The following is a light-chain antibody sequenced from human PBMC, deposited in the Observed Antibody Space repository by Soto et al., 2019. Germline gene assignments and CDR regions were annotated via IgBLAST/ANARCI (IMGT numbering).Light chain of an antibody. CDR1: SSDVGSHNF. V-gene: IGLV2-23*02. CDR2: EVT. Sequence: QSALTPPASVSGSPGQSITISCTGTSSDVGSHNFVSWYQQRPGKAPKLMIFEVTKRPSGVSSRFSASKSGNTASLTISGVQAEDEADYYCCSYAGTTTCVFGGGTQLTVL. J-gene: IGLJ2*01. CDR3: CSYAGTTTCV.